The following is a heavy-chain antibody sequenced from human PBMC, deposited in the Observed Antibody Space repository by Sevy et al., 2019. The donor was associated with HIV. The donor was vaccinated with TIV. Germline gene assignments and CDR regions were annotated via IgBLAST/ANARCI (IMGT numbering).Heavy chain of an antibody. CDR1: GFTFSSYG. CDR3: AKGSISAHHAFDI. J-gene: IGHJ3*02. CDR2: ISYDGSNK. Sequence: GGSLRLSCAASGFTFSSYGIHWVRQAPGKGLEWVAVISYDGSNKYYADSVRGRFTISRDNSKNTVYLQMNSLGAEDTAVYYCAKGSISAHHAFDIWGQGTMVTVSS. V-gene: IGHV3-30*18. D-gene: IGHD6-19*01.